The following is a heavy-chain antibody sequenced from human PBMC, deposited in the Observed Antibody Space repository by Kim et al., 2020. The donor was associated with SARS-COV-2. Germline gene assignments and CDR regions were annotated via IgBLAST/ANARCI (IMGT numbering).Heavy chain of an antibody. CDR1: GFTFSSYA. D-gene: IGHD3-9*01. Sequence: GGSLRLSCAASGFTFSSYAMHWVRQAPGKGLEWVAVISYDGSNKYYADSVKGRFTISSDNSKNTLYLQMNSLRAEETAVYYCARDFFLVSQVRYFDASNSRLLGYWGQGTLVTVSS. V-gene: IGHV3-30*04. J-gene: IGHJ4*02. CDR3: ARDFFLVSQVRYFDASNSRLLGY. CDR2: ISYDGSNK.